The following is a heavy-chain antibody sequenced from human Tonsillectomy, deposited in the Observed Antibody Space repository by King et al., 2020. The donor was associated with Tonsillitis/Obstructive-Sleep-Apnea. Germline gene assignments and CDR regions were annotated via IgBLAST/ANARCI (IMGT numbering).Heavy chain of an antibody. J-gene: IGHJ4*02. D-gene: IGHD6-13*01. V-gene: IGHV3-20*04. CDR3: ARVGRGGSSCHYFDY. CDR1: GFTFDDYG. CDR2: INWNGGST. Sequence: VQLVESGGGVVRPGGSLRLSCAASGFTFDDYGMSWVRQAPGKGLEWVSGINWNGGSTGYADSVKGRFTISRDNAKNPLYLQMNSLRAEDTALYYCARVGRGGSSCHYFDYWGQGTLVTVSS.